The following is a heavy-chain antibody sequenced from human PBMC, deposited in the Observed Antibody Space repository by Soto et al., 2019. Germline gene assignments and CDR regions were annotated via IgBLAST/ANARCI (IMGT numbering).Heavy chain of an antibody. D-gene: IGHD4-17*01. V-gene: IGHV1-8*01. CDR3: ARWDYGDYARFDY. CDR1: GYTFTSHD. Sequence: QVQLVQSGAEVKKSGASVKVSCKASGYTFTSHDINWVRQATGQGLEWMGWMNPNSGNTGYAQKFQGRVTMTRNTSIRTAYMELSSLRSEDTAVYYCARWDYGDYARFDYWGQGTLVTVSS. J-gene: IGHJ4*02. CDR2: MNPNSGNT.